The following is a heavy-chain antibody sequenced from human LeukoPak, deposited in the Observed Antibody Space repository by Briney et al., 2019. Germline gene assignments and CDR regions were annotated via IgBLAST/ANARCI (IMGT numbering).Heavy chain of an antibody. J-gene: IGHJ3*02. CDR3: AMRATMIVVVTPPDI. Sequence: TPSETLSLTCTVSGGSISSSSYYWGWIRQPPGKGLEWIGSIYYSGSTYYNPSLKSRVTISVDTSKNQFSLKLSSVTAADTAVYYCAMRATMIVVVTPPDIWGQGTMVTVSS. CDR1: GGSISSSSYY. CDR2: IYYSGST. V-gene: IGHV4-39*01. D-gene: IGHD3-22*01.